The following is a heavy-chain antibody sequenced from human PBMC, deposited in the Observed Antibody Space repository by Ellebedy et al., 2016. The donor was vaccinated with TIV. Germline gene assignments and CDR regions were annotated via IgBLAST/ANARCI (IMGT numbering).Heavy chain of an antibody. CDR1: GFSFSRHN. J-gene: IGHJ2*01. CDR2: LDQDGSKK. Sequence: GESLKISXAASGFSFSRHNMNWVRQAPGKGLEWLANLDQDGSKKYYVDSVKGRFTISRDNAKNSVYLQMNSLRAEDTAVYYCARDSPGDWYFDLWGRGTLVTVSS. CDR3: ARDSPGDWYFDL. V-gene: IGHV3-7*01. D-gene: IGHD7-27*01.